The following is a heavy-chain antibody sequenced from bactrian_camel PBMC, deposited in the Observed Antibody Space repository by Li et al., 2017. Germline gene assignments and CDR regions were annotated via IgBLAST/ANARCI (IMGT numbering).Heavy chain of an antibody. Sequence: HVQLVESGGGSGQAGGSLRLSCAASGYTSSAYWMGWFRQVPGKEREEVATISPDGGDTWYAVTVKGRFTISKDNAKNTLYLQMNSLAPEDTAMYYCAAEPGLKVVPLRKIYVKAENFEYWGQGTQVTVS. CDR1: GYTSSAYW. V-gene: IGHV3S1*01. CDR2: ISPDGGDT. CDR3: AAEPGLKVVPLRKIYVKAENFEY. D-gene: IGHD5*01. J-gene: IGHJ4*01.